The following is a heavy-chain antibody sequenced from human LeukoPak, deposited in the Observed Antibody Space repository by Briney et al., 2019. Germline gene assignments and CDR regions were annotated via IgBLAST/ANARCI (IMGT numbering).Heavy chain of an antibody. CDR2: ISSSGSTI. CDR3: AKAENNWNYLFDY. D-gene: IGHD1-7*01. Sequence: GGSLRLSCAASGFTFSDYYMSWIRQAPGKGLEWVSYISSSGSTIYYADSVKGRFTISRDNSKNTLYLQMNSLRAEDTAVYYCAKAENNWNYLFDYWGQGTLVTVSS. CDR1: GFTFSDYY. V-gene: IGHV3-11*01. J-gene: IGHJ4*02.